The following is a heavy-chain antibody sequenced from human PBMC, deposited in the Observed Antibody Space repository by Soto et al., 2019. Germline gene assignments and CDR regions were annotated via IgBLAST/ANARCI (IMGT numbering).Heavy chain of an antibody. CDR2: MNPGSGNT. J-gene: IGHJ4*02. D-gene: IGHD4-17*01. Sequence: QVQLEQSGAEVKKPGASVKVSCKASGYTFTSYDINWVRQATGQGLEWMAWMNPGSGNTGYAQQFQDRVTMTWNTSISTADMELNSLRSEDTAVYYCARGRYGAAAADYWGQGTLVTVSS. CDR3: ARGRYGAAAADY. V-gene: IGHV1-8*01. CDR1: GYTFTSYD.